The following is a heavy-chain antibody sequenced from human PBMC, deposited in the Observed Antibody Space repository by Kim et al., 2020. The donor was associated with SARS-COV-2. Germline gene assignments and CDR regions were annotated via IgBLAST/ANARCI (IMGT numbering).Heavy chain of an antibody. J-gene: IGHJ4*03. V-gene: IGHV3-9*01. CDR2: ISWNGGIV. D-gene: IGHD5-12*01. CDR1: GFPFDEHA. Sequence: GGSLRLSCVTSGFPFDEHAMVWVRQAPGKGLEWVAGISWNGGIVGYAESVKGRFIISRDDAKKSLYLQMNSLRVEDTALYYCAKDRGGHDGGYF. CDR3: AKDRGGHDGGYF.